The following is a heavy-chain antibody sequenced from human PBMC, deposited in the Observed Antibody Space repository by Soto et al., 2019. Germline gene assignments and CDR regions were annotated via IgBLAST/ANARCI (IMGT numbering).Heavy chain of an antibody. CDR3: ARHVHDAFDI. J-gene: IGHJ3*02. CDR2: ISSSNSYT. D-gene: IGHD3-10*02. Sequence: QVQLVESGGGLVKPGGSLRLPCAASGFTFSDYYMSWIRQAPGKGLEWVSYISSSNSYTNYADSVKGRFPIARENAKHSLYLHMTSLSAEDTAVYYCARHVHDAFDIWGQGTMVTVSS. CDR1: GFTFSDYY. V-gene: IGHV3-11*05.